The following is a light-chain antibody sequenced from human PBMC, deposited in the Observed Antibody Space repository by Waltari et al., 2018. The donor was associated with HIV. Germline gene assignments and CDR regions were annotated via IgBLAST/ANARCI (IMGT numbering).Light chain of an antibody. Sequence: ARVTLSCRASQSANRNLAWYQQSPGQAPTLLIYDASARATGVPARFSGSGSGTEFTLTITSLQSEDFAVYFCQQYNKWPWTFGQGTKVEIE. CDR1: QSANRN. V-gene: IGKV3-15*01. CDR2: DAS. CDR3: QQYNKWPWT. J-gene: IGKJ1*01.